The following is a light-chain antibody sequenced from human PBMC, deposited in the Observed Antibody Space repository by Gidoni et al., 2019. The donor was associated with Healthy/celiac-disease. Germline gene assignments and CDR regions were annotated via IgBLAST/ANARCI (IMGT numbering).Light chain of an antibody. CDR3: QQYGSSPQT. CDR1: QSVSSSY. Sequence: VLTQSPGTLSLSPGERATLSCRASQSVSSSYLAWYQQKPGQAPRLLIYGASSRATGIPDRFSGSGSGTDFTLTISRLEPEDFAVYYCQQYGSSPQTFGQGTKVEIK. CDR2: GAS. J-gene: IGKJ1*01. V-gene: IGKV3-20*01.